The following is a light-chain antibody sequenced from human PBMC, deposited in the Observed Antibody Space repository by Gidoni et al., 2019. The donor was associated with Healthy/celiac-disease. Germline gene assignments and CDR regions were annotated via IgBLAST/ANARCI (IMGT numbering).Light chain of an antibody. CDR3: QQYGSSPQT. CDR1: QSVSSSY. Sequence: VLTQSPGTLSLSPGERATLSCRASQSVSSSYLAWYQQKPGQAPRLLIYGASSRATGIPDRFSGSGSGTDFTLTISRLEPEDFAVYYCQQYGSSPQTFGQGTKVEIK. CDR2: GAS. J-gene: IGKJ1*01. V-gene: IGKV3-20*01.